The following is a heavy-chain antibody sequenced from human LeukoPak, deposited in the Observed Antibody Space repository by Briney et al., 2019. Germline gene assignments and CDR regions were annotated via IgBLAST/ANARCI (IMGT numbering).Heavy chain of an antibody. CDR3: ANSAAVGTFY. Sequence: GGSLRLSCAASGFTFSSYSMNWVRQAPGKGLEWVSSISSSSSYIYYADSVKGRFTISRDNSKNTLYLQMNSLRAEDTAIYYCANSAAVGTFYWGQGTLVTVSS. V-gene: IGHV3-21*04. D-gene: IGHD6-13*01. J-gene: IGHJ4*02. CDR2: ISSSSSYI. CDR1: GFTFSSYS.